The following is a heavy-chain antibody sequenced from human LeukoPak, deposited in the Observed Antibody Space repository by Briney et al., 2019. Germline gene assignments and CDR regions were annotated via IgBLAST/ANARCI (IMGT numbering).Heavy chain of an antibody. CDR3: ARGASYSSGWYQLLGDY. D-gene: IGHD6-19*01. CDR2: INAGNGNT. V-gene: IGHV1-3*01. Sequence: ASVKVSCKASGYTFTSYAMHWVRQAPGQRLEWMGWINAGNGNTKYSQKFQGRVTITRDTSASTAYMELSSLRSEDTAVYYCARGASYSSGWYQLLGDYWGQGTLVTVSS. CDR1: GYTFTSYA. J-gene: IGHJ4*02.